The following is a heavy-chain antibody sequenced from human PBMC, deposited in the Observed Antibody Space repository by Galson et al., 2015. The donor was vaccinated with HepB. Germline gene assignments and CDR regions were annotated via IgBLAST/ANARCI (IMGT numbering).Heavy chain of an antibody. V-gene: IGHV3-11*01. CDR1: GFTFSDYY. CDR2: ISSSGSTI. CDR3: ASSPPSIAAAGTSWFDP. D-gene: IGHD6-13*01. J-gene: IGHJ5*02. Sequence: SLRLSCAASGFTFSDYYMSWIRQAPGKGLEWVSYISSSGSTIYYADSVKGRFTISRDNAKNSLYLQMNSLRAEDTAVYYCASSPPSIAAAGTSWFDPWGQGTLVTVSS.